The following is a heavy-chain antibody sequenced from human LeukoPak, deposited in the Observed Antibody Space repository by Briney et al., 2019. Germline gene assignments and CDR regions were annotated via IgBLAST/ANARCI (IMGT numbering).Heavy chain of an antibody. J-gene: IGHJ5*02. CDR2: ISAYNGNT. Sequence: ASVKISCKASGYTFTSYGVSWVRQAPGQGLEWMGWISAYNGNTNYAQKLQGRVTMTTDTSTSTAYMELRSLRSDGTAVYYCARGGRAAGTFDPWGQGTLVTVSS. D-gene: IGHD6-13*01. CDR1: GYTFTSYG. V-gene: IGHV1-18*04. CDR3: ARGGRAAGTFDP.